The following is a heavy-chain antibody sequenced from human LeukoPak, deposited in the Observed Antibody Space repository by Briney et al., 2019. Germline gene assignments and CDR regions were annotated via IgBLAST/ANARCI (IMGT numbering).Heavy chain of an antibody. CDR2: IHYSEST. D-gene: IGHD6-13*01. CDR3: ARVSAAGMEFHYGMDV. J-gene: IGHJ6*02. CDR1: GGPIRSYY. V-gene: IGHV4-59*01. Sequence: SETLSLTCTVSGGPIRSYYWSWMRQPPGKGLEWIGNIHYSESTNFNPSLKSRVAIAVDTSKNQFSLSMRSVTAADTAVYYCARVSAAGMEFHYGMDVWGQGATVFVSS.